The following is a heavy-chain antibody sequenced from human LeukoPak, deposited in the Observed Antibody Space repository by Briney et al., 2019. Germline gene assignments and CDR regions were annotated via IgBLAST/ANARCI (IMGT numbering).Heavy chain of an antibody. J-gene: IGHJ4*02. CDR3: ARGFDGDPSYYFDY. CDR2: ISTSGTTI. CDR1: GFSFSNYE. Sequence: QPGGSLRLSCTASGFSFSNYEMNWVRQAPGKGLEWVSYISTSGTTIYYADSVKGRFTISRDNAENSLYLQMNGLRAEDTAVYYCARGFDGDPSYYFDYWGQGTLVTVSS. D-gene: IGHD4-17*01. V-gene: IGHV3-48*03.